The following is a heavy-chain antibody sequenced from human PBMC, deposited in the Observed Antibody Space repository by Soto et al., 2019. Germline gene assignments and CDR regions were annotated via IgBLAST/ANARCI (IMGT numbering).Heavy chain of an antibody. Sequence: QVQLVESGGGVVQPGRSLRLSCAASGFTFSSYGMHWVRQAPGKGLEWVAVISYDGSNKYYADSVKGRFTISRDNSKNTLYLQMNSLRAEDTAVYYCAKKGPLVRVTTDYFDYWGQGTLVTVSS. D-gene: IGHD6-13*01. V-gene: IGHV3-30*18. J-gene: IGHJ4*02. CDR3: AKKGPLVRVTTDYFDY. CDR2: ISYDGSNK. CDR1: GFTFSSYG.